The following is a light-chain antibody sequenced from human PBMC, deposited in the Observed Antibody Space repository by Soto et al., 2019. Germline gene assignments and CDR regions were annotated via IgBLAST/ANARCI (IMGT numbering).Light chain of an antibody. CDR1: SSDSDVNDYKF. CDR2: DVS. V-gene: IGLV2-11*01. J-gene: IGLJ1*01. Sequence: QSALTQPRSVSGSPGQSVTISCTGTSSDSDVNDYKFFSWYQQRPGKAPKLLIFDVSERPSGVPDRFSASKSGNTASLSISGLQAEDEADYYCCSYAGTYSYVFGSGTKVTVL. CDR3: CSYAGTYSYV.